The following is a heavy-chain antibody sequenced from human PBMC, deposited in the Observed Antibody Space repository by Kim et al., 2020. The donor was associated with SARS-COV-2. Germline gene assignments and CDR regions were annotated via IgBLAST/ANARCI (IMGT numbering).Heavy chain of an antibody. CDR2: IYSGGVT. Sequence: GGSLRLSCAASGFTVSSNYMSWVRQAPGKGLEWVSVIYSGGVTYYADSVKGRFTISRDNSKNTLYLQMNSLRAEDTAVYYCARVQQGAFDYWGQGTLVTVSS. J-gene: IGHJ4*02. CDR1: GFTVSSNY. D-gene: IGHD3-16*01. V-gene: IGHV3-53*01. CDR3: ARVQQGAFDY.